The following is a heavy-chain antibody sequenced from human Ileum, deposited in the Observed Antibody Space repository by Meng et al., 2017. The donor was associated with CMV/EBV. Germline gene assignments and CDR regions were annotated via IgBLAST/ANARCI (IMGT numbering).Heavy chain of an antibody. CDR3: ARNYGSGNWNFFHY. Sequence: QVQRQESGPGLVKTSETLLLNCYVSGGSISNYYWSWIRQSAGKGLEWIAHIYTSGTTNYNPSLKSRVTMSVDTSRNQFSLKLTSVTAADTAVYYCARNYGSGNWNFFHYWGQGTLVTVSS. CDR2: IYTSGTT. CDR1: GGSISNYY. J-gene: IGHJ4*02. D-gene: IGHD3-10*01. V-gene: IGHV4-4*07.